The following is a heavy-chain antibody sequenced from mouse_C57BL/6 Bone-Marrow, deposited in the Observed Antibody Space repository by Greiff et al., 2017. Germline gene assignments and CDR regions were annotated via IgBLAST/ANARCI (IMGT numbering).Heavy chain of an antibody. CDR1: GYTFTSYW. V-gene: IGHV1-55*01. Sequence: QVQLKQPGAELVKPGASVKMSCKASGYTFTSYWITWVKQRPGQGLEWIGDIYPGSGSTNYNEKFKSKATLTVDTSSSTAYMQLSSLTSEDSAVYYCARVTTVVATPHFGYWGQGTTLTVSS. D-gene: IGHD1-1*01. CDR2: IYPGSGST. J-gene: IGHJ2*01. CDR3: ARVTTVVATPHFGY.